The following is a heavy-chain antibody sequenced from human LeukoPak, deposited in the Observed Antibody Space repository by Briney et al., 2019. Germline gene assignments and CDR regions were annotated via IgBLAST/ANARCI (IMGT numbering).Heavy chain of an antibody. J-gene: IGHJ4*02. CDR1: GYTFTSYY. V-gene: IGHV1-46*01. D-gene: IGHD3-10*01. CDR3: ARDLRLYYGSGSFDY. CDR2: INPSGGST. Sequence: ASVKVSCKASGYTFTSYYMHWVRQAPGEGLEWMGIINPSGGSTSYAQKFQGRVTMTRDTSTSTVYMELSSLRSEDTAAHYCARDLRLYYGSGSFDYWGQGTLVTVSS.